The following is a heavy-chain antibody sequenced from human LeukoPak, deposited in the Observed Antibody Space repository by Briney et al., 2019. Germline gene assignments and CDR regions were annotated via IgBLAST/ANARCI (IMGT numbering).Heavy chain of an antibody. J-gene: IGHJ3*02. D-gene: IGHD2-21*02. CDR1: GFSFSNNW. CDR3: ATYCGGDCYSPHDAFDI. CDR2: IKHDGGAK. V-gene: IGHV3-7*05. Sequence: GGSLRLSCAASGFSFSNNWMSWIRQAPGKGLEWVANIKHDGGAKYYVDSVKGRFTISRDNAKNSLYLQMISLRAEETALYYCATYCGGDCYSPHDAFDIWGQGTMVTVSS.